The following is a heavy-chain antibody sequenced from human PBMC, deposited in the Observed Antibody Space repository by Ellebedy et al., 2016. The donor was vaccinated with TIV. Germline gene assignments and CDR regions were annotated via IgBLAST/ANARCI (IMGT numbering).Heavy chain of an antibody. Sequence: GESLKISCAASGFTVSSNYMSWVRQAPGKGLEWVSVIYSGGGTYYADSVKGRFTISRDNSNNTLYLQMNSLRAEDTAVYYCASKRFGYSSTWYRGWYFDLWGRGTLVTVSS. CDR3: ASKRFGYSSTWYRGWYFDL. J-gene: IGHJ2*01. CDR2: IYSGGGT. D-gene: IGHD6-13*01. V-gene: IGHV3-53*01. CDR1: GFTVSSNY.